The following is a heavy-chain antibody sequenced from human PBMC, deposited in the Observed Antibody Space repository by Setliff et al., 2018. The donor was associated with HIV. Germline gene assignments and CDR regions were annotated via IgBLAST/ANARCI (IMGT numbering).Heavy chain of an antibody. Sequence: SETLSLTCPVSGGSIEFSSYYWGWIRQPPGKGLEWIGSVYYSGSTYYNPSLKSRLTISVDTSTNKFSLKLSSVTAADTAVYYCARLRGLNLEPFDYWGQGTLVTVSS. J-gene: IGHJ4*02. CDR1: GGSIEFSSYY. D-gene: IGHD1-1*01. V-gene: IGHV4-39*01. CDR3: ARLRGLNLEPFDY. CDR2: VYYSGST.